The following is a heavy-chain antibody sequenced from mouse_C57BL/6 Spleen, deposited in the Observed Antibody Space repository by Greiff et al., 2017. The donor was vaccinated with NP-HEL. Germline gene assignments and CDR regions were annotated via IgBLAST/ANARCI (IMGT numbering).Heavy chain of an antibody. V-gene: IGHV1-81*01. CDR3: ARENSDWYFDV. CDR2: IYPRSGNT. Sequence: VQLQQSGAELARPGASVKLSCKASGYTFTSYGISWVKQRTGQGLEWIGEIYPRSGNTYYNEKFKGKATLTADKSSSTAYMELRSLTSEDSAVYFCARENSDWYFDVWGTGTTVTVSS. D-gene: IGHD5-2*01. CDR1: GYTFTSYG. J-gene: IGHJ1*03.